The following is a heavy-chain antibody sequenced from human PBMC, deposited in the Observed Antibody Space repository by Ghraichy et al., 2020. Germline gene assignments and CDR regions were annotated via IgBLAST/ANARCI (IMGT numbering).Heavy chain of an antibody. Sequence: SCAASGFTFSSYSMNWVRQAPGKGLEWVSSISSSSSYIYYADSVKGRFTISRDNAKNSLYLQMNSLRAEDTAVYYCAIIAVAGRGGNYYYYYGMDVWGQGTTVTVSS. CDR1: GFTFSSYS. CDR2: ISSSSSYI. D-gene: IGHD6-19*01. CDR3: AIIAVAGRGGNYYYYYGMDV. V-gene: IGHV3-21*01. J-gene: IGHJ6*02.